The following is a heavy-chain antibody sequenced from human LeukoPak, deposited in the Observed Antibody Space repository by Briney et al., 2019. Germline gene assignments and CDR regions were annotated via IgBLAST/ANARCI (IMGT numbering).Heavy chain of an antibody. J-gene: IGHJ6*03. V-gene: IGHV3-30*04. Sequence: GGSLRLSCAASGFTFSTYSMHWVRQAPGKGLEWVTVISYDGSNKYSADSVKGRFTISRDNSKNTLYLQMNSLRPEDTAVYYCAREGNNYYYYMDVWGKGTTVTISS. CDR1: GFTFSTYS. CDR3: AREGNNYYYYMDV. CDR2: ISYDGSNK.